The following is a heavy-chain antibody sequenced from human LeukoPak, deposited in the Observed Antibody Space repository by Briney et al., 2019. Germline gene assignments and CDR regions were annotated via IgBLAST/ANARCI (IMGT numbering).Heavy chain of an antibody. V-gene: IGHV3-21*01. D-gene: IGHD3-10*01. CDR3: ATEDYYGSGNDY. CDR2: ISSISYYI. CDR1: GFTFSGST. J-gene: IGHJ4*02. Sequence: GGSLRLSCAAPGFTFSGSTMKWVRQAPGKGLEWVSSISSISYYIYSADSVKGRFTISRDNAKNSLYLQMNSLRAEDTAVYYCATEDYYGSGNDYWGQGTLVTVSS.